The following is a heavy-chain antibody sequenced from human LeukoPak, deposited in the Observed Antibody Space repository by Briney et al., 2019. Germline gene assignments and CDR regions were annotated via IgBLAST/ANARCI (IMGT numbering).Heavy chain of an antibody. Sequence: ASVTVSCKASGYSFTRYAIHWVRQAPGQRLEWMGWINAGNGNTKYSQKFQGRVSITRDTSASTAYMELSSLRSEDTAVYYCARVGWGAVCDYWGQGTLVTVSS. D-gene: IGHD3-16*01. J-gene: IGHJ4*02. CDR1: GYSFTRYA. V-gene: IGHV1-3*01. CDR2: INAGNGNT. CDR3: ARVGWGAVCDY.